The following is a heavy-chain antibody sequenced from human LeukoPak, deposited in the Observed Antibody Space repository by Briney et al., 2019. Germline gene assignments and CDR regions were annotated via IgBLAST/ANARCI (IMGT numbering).Heavy chain of an antibody. CDR1: GFTVSSTY. V-gene: IGHV3-66*01. Sequence: PGGSLRLSCAPSGFTVSSTYMSWVRQAPGKGLEWVSIISGGGDTFYAGSVKGRFTITRDTSKNTLYLQMNSLRAEDTAVYYCAKTQLVGYYYYMDVWGKGTTVTVSS. J-gene: IGHJ6*03. CDR2: ISGGGDT. D-gene: IGHD6-6*01. CDR3: AKTQLVGYYYYMDV.